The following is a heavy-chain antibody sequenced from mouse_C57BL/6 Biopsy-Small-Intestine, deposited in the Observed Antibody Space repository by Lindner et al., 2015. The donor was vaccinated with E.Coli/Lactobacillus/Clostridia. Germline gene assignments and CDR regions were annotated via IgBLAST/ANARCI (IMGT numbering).Heavy chain of an antibody. Sequence: SVKVSCKASGYTFSGYYIHWVRQAPGQGLEWMGWINPNSGDTKYAQRFQGRVTLTGDTSISSAYMELSRLRSDDTAVYYCAKDSGSFLDYYMDVWGKGTTVTVAS. CDR1: GYTFSGYY. V-gene: IGHV1-72*04. CDR3: AKDSGSFLDYYMDV. CDR2: INPNSGDT. D-gene: IGHD1-3*01. J-gene: IGHJ1*03.